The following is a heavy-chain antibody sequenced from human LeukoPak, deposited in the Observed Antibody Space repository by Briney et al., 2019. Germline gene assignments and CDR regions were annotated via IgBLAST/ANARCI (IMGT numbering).Heavy chain of an antibody. Sequence: GGSLRLSCAVSGFTVSGNYMSWVRQAPGKGLEWVSLIYSGGTTYYADSVKGRFTISRDNSKNTLYLQMNSLRAEDTAVYYCARDGGDGSGSYYEVYWGQGTPVTVSS. CDR3: ARDGGDGSGSYYEVY. CDR1: GFTVSGNY. D-gene: IGHD3-10*01. V-gene: IGHV3-53*01. J-gene: IGHJ4*02. CDR2: IYSGGTT.